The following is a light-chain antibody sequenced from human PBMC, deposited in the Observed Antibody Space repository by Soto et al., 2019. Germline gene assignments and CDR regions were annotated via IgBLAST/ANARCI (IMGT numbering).Light chain of an antibody. Sequence: QSVLTQPASVSGSLGQSITISCTGTTRDIAGYNYISWYQQPPGKPPKLMIYQVTIRPSGIPNRSSASKSGNTAPLTTSGLQAVAEGDYCWASFSSSTSRFVFGTGTEV. CDR3: ASFSSSTSRFV. CDR1: TRDIAGYNY. CDR2: QVT. J-gene: IGLJ1*01. V-gene: IGLV2-14*01.